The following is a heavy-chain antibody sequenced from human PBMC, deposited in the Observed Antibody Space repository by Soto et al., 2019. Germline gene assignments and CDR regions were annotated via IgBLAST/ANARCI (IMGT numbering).Heavy chain of an antibody. CDR3: ASQRTTVVTQAYFDH. Sequence: TSATLSLTCIVSAESISSSSYSWGWIRQPPGKGLEWIGGIYYSERTYYNPSFKSRVTISIDTSKNQFSLKLSSVTATDTAVYYCASQRTTVVTQAYFDHWGQGALVTVSS. J-gene: IGHJ4*02. CDR1: AESISSSSYS. D-gene: IGHD2-21*02. CDR2: IYYSERT. V-gene: IGHV4-39*01.